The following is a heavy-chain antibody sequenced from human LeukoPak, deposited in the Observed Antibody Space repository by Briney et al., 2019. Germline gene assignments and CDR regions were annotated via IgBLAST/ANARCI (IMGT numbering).Heavy chain of an antibody. J-gene: IGHJ4*02. Sequence: SGGSLRLSCAASGFTFSSYGMSWVRQAPGKGLEWVSAISGSGGSTYYADSVKGRFTISRDNSKNTLYLQMNSLRAEDTAVYYCARDASIHYDILTGYHGGGFDYWGQGTLVTVSS. D-gene: IGHD3-9*01. CDR3: ARDASIHYDILTGYHGGGFDY. CDR1: GFTFSSYG. V-gene: IGHV3-23*01. CDR2: ISGSGGST.